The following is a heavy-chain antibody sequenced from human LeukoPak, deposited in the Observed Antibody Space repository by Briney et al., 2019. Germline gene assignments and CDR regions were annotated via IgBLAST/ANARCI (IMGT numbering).Heavy chain of an antibody. V-gene: IGHV1-2*06. CDR2: LNPNSGGT. Sequence: GSSVQDSCKCCGYTFTGYYMHWLRQAPCRGLEWMGRLNPNSGGTNYAQKFQGSVTMTLDTSISTAYMELSRLRSDDTAVYYWARERAVQGYCSGGSCYINDYWGQGALVTVSS. J-gene: IGHJ4*02. CDR1: GYTFTGYY. CDR3: ARERAVQGYCSGGSCYINDY. D-gene: IGHD2-15*01.